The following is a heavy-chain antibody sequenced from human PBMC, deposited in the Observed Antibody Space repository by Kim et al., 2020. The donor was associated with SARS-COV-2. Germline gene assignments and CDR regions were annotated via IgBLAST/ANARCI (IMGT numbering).Heavy chain of an antibody. CDR1: GFSFSSYA. CDR3: ANVRSSWSPFQH. J-gene: IGHJ1*01. V-gene: IGHV3-23*01. D-gene: IGHD6-19*01. CDR2: ISGSGGIT. Sequence: GGSLRLSCAASGFSFSSYAMSWVRQAPGKGLEWVSGISGSGGITTYADFVKGRFTISRDNSENTLYLQMNSLRDEDTAVYYCANVRSSWSPFQHWGQGTLVTVSS.